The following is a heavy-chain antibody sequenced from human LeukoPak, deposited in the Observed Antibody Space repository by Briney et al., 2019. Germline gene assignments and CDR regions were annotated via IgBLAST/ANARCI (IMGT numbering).Heavy chain of an antibody. Sequence: PGGSLRLSCAASGFIFSSYAMSWVRQVPGKGLESVSTISDRGDSTYYADSVKGRFTISRDNSENTLYLQMNSLSVEDTAVYYCATSSSRVELYWGQGTLVTVSS. CDR2: ISDRGDST. CDR3: ATSSSRVELY. J-gene: IGHJ4*02. D-gene: IGHD1-7*01. CDR1: GFIFSSYA. V-gene: IGHV3-23*01.